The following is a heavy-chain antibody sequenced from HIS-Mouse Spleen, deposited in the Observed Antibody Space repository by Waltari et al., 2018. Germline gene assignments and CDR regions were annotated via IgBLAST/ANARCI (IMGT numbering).Heavy chain of an antibody. J-gene: IGHJ4*02. CDR1: VGSISSSSYY. V-gene: IGHV4-39*07. Sequence: QLQLQESGPGLVKPAETLSLTCTVSVGSISSSSYYWGWFRQPPGKGLEWIGSIYYSGSTYYNPSLKSRVTISVDTSKNQFSLKLSSVTAADTAVYYCASRYSSSSQFGYWGQGTLVTVSS. CDR2: IYYSGST. CDR3: ASRYSSSSQFGY. D-gene: IGHD6-6*01.